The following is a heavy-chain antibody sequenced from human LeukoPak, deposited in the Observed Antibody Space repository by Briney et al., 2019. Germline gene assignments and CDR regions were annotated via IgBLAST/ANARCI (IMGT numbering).Heavy chain of an antibody. CDR1: GFTFSSYA. CDR2: ISYDGSNK. D-gene: IGHD3-22*01. Sequence: GGSLRLSCAASGFTFSSYAMHWVRQAPGKGLEWVAVISYDGSNKYYADSVKGRFTISRDNAKNTLYLQMNGLRAEDTAVYYCARDRSSITMIVVVITPPGYWGQGTLVTVSS. V-gene: IGHV3-30*04. J-gene: IGHJ4*02. CDR3: ARDRSSITMIVVVITPPGY.